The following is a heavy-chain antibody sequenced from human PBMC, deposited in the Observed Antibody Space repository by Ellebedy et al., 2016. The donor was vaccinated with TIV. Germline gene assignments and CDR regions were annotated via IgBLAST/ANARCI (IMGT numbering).Heavy chain of an antibody. CDR3: ARRTTSIDY. Sequence: SETLSLXCTVSGGSISSSSYYWGWIRQPPGKGLEWIGSIYYSGSAYYNPSLESRVTISVDTSKNQFSLKLSSVTAADTAVYYCARRTTSIDYWGQGTLVTVSS. V-gene: IGHV4-39*07. J-gene: IGHJ4*02. CDR1: GGSISSSSYY. D-gene: IGHD4-17*01. CDR2: IYYSGSA.